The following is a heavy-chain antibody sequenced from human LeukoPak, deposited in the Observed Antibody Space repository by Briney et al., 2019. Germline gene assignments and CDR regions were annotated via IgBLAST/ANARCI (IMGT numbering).Heavy chain of an antibody. CDR3: ARDFNWASDT. D-gene: IGHD1-1*01. V-gene: IGHV1-3*01. CDR1: GYKFTSNS. Sequence: ASVKVSCKPSGYKFTSNSIHWVRQAPGQRLEWMGWINPDTGARKSSENFQGRVTITTDTSAGSSYMELSSLRSEDTAVYYCARDFNWASDTWGQGTMVTVSS. CDR2: INPDTGAR. J-gene: IGHJ3*02.